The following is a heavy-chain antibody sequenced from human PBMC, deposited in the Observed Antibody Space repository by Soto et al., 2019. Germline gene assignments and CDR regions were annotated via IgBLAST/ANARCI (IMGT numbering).Heavy chain of an antibody. V-gene: IGHV4-31*03. J-gene: IGHJ4*02. Sequence: QVQLQESGPGLVKPSQTQSISCTVSGGSISSAAYYWSWIRQHPGKGLEWIGYISHSGSTYYTPSLKSRVIISADTSKNQFSLNLTSVTAADTAVYYCAREYTYGSNFFDCWGQGALVTVSS. CDR2: ISHSGST. CDR3: AREYTYGSNFFDC. CDR1: GGSISSAAYY. D-gene: IGHD5-18*01.